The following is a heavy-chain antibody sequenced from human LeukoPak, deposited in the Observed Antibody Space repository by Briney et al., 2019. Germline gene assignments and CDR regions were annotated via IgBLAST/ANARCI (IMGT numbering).Heavy chain of an antibody. D-gene: IGHD6-13*01. Sequence: SETLSLTCTVSGGSISSYYWSWIRQPPGKGLEWIGYIYYSGSTNYNPSLKSRVTISVDTSKNQFSLKLSSVTAADTAVYYCARGKTGELGLVDYWGQGTLVTVSS. J-gene: IGHJ4*02. CDR1: GGSISSYY. V-gene: IGHV4-59*01. CDR3: ARGKTGELGLVDY. CDR2: IYYSGST.